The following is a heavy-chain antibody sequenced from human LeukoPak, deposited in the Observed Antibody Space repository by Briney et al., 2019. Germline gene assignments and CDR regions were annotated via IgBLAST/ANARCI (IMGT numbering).Heavy chain of an antibody. D-gene: IGHD1-26*01. Sequence: ASVKVSCKASGYTFTSYDINWVRQATGQGPEWMGWMNPNSGNTGYAQKFQGRVTMTRNTSISTAYMELSSLRSEDTAVYYCARSVGARPYYYYGMDVWGQGTTVTVSS. CDR2: MNPNSGNT. J-gene: IGHJ6*02. CDR3: ARSVGARPYYYYGMDV. V-gene: IGHV1-8*01. CDR1: GYTFTSYD.